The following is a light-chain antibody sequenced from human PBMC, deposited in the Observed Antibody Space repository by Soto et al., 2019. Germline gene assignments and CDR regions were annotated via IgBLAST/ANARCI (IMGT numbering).Light chain of an antibody. CDR2: VAS. Sequence: DLQLTQSPSFLSASVGDRVTITCRASQGISSYLAWFQQKPGKAPNLLIYVASTLQSGVPSRFSGSGSGTEFTLTISSLQPEDFATYYCQQLNSYPITSGQGTKLEIK. J-gene: IGKJ2*01. CDR3: QQLNSYPIT. CDR1: QGISSY. V-gene: IGKV1-9*01.